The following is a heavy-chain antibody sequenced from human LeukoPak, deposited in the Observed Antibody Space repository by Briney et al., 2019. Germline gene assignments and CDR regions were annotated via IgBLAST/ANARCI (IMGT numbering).Heavy chain of an antibody. CDR1: GGSFSGYY. D-gene: IGHD3-10*01. CDR2: INHSGST. J-gene: IGHJ4*02. Sequence: SETLSLTCAVYGGSFSGYYWSWIRQPPGKGLEWIGEINHSGSTNYNPSLKSRVTISVDTPKNQSSLKLTSVTAADTAVYYCTKGRGIWGQGTLVTVSS. CDR3: TKGRGI. V-gene: IGHV4-34*01.